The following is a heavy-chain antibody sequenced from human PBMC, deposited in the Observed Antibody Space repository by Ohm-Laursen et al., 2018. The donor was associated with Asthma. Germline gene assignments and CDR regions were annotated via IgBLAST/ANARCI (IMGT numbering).Heavy chain of an antibody. V-gene: IGHV3-23*01. CDR1: GFTFGRSA. CDR2: ISGNGGST. Sequence: SLRLSCAASGFTFGRSALHWVRQAPGKGLEWVSGISGNGGSTYYPDSVKGRFTISRDNSKNTLYLQMSSLRAEDTAVYYCAKDSSEVVAADEYWGQGTLVTVSS. J-gene: IGHJ4*02. D-gene: IGHD2-15*01. CDR3: AKDSSEVVAADEY.